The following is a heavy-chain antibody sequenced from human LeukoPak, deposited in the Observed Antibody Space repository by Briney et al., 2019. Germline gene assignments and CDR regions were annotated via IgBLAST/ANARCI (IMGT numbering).Heavy chain of an antibody. CDR1: GFTFSSYW. J-gene: IGHJ4*02. CDR2: IKQDGSEK. Sequence: GGSLRLSCAASGFTFSSYWMSWVRQAQGKGLEWVANIKQDGSEKYYVDSVKGRFTISRDNAKNSLYLQMNSLRAEDTAVYYCARIVVVPAAISYFDYWGQGTLVTVSS. CDR3: ARIVVVPAAISYFDY. V-gene: IGHV3-7*01. D-gene: IGHD2-2*01.